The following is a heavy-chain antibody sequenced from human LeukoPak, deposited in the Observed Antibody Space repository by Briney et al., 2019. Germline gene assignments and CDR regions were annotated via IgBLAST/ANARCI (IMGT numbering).Heavy chain of an antibody. CDR2: ITNDGRST. V-gene: IGHV3-74*01. CDR1: GFTFSSYS. J-gene: IGHJ4*02. CDR3: ARGGVVGALDF. D-gene: IGHD1-26*01. Sequence: GGSLRLSCAASGFTFSSYSMNWVRQAPGKGLVWVSLITNDGRSTTYADSVRDRFTISRDTAKNTMYLQMNSLSAEDTAVYYCARGGVVGALDFWGQGALVTVSS.